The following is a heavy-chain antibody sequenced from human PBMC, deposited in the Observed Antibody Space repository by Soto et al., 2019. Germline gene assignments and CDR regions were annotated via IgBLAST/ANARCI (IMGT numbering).Heavy chain of an antibody. CDR3: ARGGDGFDVFDF. Sequence: QGRLMQSGSDAKRPGASVKVSFKASGYTFTNVGMNWVRQAPGQGREWIGWISTDTGETNYAQKFQGRVTITTDTSTSTAYMDMRNLISNDTAVYYCARGGDGFDVFDFWGQGTLVIVSS. D-gene: IGHD3-10*01. CDR2: ISTDTGET. CDR1: GYTFTNVG. J-gene: IGHJ4*02. V-gene: IGHV1-18*01.